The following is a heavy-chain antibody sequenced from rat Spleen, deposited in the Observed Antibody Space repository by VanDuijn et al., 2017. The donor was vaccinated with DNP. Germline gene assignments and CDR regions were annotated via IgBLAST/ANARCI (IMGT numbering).Heavy chain of an antibody. CDR3: TSKPHIRTAAPFDY. V-gene: IGHV5-46*01. CDR1: GFTFRSFP. CDR2: ISSTGDNT. J-gene: IGHJ2*01. Sequence: EVQLVESGGGPVQPGRSMILSCVASGFTFRSFPMAWVRQAPTKGLEWVASISSTGDNTYYSDSVKGRFSLSRDNAKSTLYLQVNSLRSEDTATYYCTSKPHIRTAAPFDYWGQGVMVTVSS. D-gene: IGHD1-2*01.